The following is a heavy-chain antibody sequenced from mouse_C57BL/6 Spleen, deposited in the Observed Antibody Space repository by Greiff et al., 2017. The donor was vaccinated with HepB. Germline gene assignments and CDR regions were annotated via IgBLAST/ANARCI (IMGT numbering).Heavy chain of an antibody. CDR1: GYTFTDYN. CDR3: ARGWLGTRGVYSAMDY. V-gene: IGHV1-18*01. D-gene: IGHD1-1*02. J-gene: IGHJ4*01. Sequence: EVQLQQSGPELVKPGASVKIPCKASGYTFTDYNMDWVKQSHGKSLEWIGDINPNNGGTIYNQKFKGKATLTVDKSSSTAYLELRSLPYEDTAVYYCARGWLGTRGVYSAMDYWGQGTSVTVSS. CDR2: INPNNGGT.